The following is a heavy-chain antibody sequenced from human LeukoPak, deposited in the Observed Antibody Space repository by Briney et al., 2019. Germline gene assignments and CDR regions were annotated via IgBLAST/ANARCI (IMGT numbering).Heavy chain of an antibody. J-gene: IGHJ3*02. V-gene: IGHV4-59*01. CDR3: ARVDPLMVRGVIISAFDI. CDR1: GGSISSYY. CDR2: IYYSGST. D-gene: IGHD3-10*01. Sequence: SETLSLTCTVSGGSISSYYWSWIRQPPGKGLEWIGYIYYSGSTNYNPSLKSRVTISVDTSKNQFSLKLSSVTAADTAVYYCARVDPLMVRGVIISAFDIWGQGTMVTVSS.